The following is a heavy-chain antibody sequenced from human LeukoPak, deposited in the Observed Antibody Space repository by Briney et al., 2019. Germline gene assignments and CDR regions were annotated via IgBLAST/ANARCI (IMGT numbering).Heavy chain of an antibody. CDR2: INSDGTST. J-gene: IGHJ3*02. D-gene: IGHD6-13*01. V-gene: IGHV3-74*03. Sequence: GGSLRLSCAASVFTFSSYWMHWVRQAPGKGRVWVSRINSDGTSTTYAECVKGRFTISRDNAKNTLYLQMNSLRAEDTAMYYCARVTSSRGAIDIWGQGTMVTVSS. CDR1: VFTFSSYW. CDR3: ARVTSSRGAIDI.